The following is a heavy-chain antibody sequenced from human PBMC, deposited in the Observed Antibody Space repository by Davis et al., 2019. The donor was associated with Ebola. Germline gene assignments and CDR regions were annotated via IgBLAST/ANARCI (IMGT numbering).Heavy chain of an antibody. V-gene: IGHV1-2*02. CDR3: ARDLYSSGWYAEDAFDI. CDR2: INPNSGGT. Sequence: ASVKVSCKASGYTFTGYYMHWVRQAPGQGLEWMGWINPNSGGTNYAQKLQGRVTMTTDTSTSTAYMELRSLRSDDTAVYYCARDLYSSGWYAEDAFDIWGQGTMVTVSS. J-gene: IGHJ3*02. D-gene: IGHD6-19*01. CDR1: GYTFTGYY.